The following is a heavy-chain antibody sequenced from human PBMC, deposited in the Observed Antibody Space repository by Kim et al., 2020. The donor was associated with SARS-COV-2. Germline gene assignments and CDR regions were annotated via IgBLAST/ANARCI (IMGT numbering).Heavy chain of an antibody. CDR3: TTVSMR. D-gene: IGHD2-2*01. J-gene: IGHJ4*02. CDR2: IKSKTDGGTA. V-gene: IGHV3-15*01. Sequence: GGSLRLSCAVSGIPFSDAWFNWVRQSPGKGLEWVGRIKSKTDGGTADLAAPVKGRFAISRDDSKNTLYLLMNDMKTDDSAMYYCTTVSMRWGQGTLVTVSS. CDR1: GIPFSDAW.